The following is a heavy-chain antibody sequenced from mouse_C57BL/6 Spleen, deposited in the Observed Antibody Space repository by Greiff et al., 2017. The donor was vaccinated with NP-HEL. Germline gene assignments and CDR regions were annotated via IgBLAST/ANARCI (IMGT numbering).Heavy chain of an antibody. CDR3: TREGGLRRGGYYFDY. CDR1: GFTFSSYA. D-gene: IGHD2-4*01. Sequence: EVMLVESGEGLVKPGGSLKLSCAASGFTFSSYAMSWVRQTPEKRLEWVAYISSGGDYIYYADTVKGRFTISRDNARNTLYLQMSSLKSEDTAMYYCTREGGLRRGGYYFDYWGQGTTLTVSS. V-gene: IGHV5-9-1*02. J-gene: IGHJ2*01. CDR2: ISSGGDYI.